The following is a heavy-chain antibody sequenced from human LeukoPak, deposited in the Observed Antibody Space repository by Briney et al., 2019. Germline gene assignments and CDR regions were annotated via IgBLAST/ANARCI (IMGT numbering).Heavy chain of an antibody. V-gene: IGHV5-51*01. CDR3: ARRHYYGSGSYPLPFDY. CDR2: IYPGDSDT. J-gene: IGHJ4*02. CDR1: GYSFTSYW. D-gene: IGHD3-10*01. Sequence: GESLKISCKGSGYSFTSYWIGWVRQMPGKGLEWMGIIYPGDSDTRYSPSLQGQVTISADKSISTAYLQWSSLKASDTAMYYCARRHYYGSGSYPLPFDYWGQGTLVTVSS.